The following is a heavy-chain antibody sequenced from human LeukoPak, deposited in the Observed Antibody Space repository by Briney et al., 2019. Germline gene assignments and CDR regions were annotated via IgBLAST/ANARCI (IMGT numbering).Heavy chain of an antibody. Sequence: GESLKISCKGSGYSFTSYWIGWVRQMPGKGLEWMGIIYPGDSDTRYSPSFQGQVTISADKSISTAYLQWSSLKASDTAMYYCARLPYYYDSSGYSGDYWGQGTLVTVSS. D-gene: IGHD3-22*01. CDR3: ARLPYYYDSSGYSGDY. J-gene: IGHJ4*02. V-gene: IGHV5-51*01. CDR1: GYSFTSYW. CDR2: IYPGDSDT.